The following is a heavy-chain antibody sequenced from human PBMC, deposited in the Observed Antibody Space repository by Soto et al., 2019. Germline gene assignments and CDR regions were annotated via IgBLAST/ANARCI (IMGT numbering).Heavy chain of an antibody. Sequence: QVQLVQSGAEVKKPGASVKVSCKASGYTFTGYYMHWVRQAPGQGPEWMGWINPNSGGTTYAQKFQGRVTVTRDTSVNTADMELSSLRSDGTAVYYCASGGRRSLDYWGQGALVTVSS. J-gene: IGHJ4*02. V-gene: IGHV1-2*02. CDR1: GYTFTGYY. D-gene: IGHD1-26*01. CDR3: ASGGRRSLDY. CDR2: INPNSGGT.